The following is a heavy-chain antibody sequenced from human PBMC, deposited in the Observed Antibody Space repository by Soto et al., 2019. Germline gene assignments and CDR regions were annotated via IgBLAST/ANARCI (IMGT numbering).Heavy chain of an antibody. J-gene: IGHJ3*02. Sequence: PSENLSLHCAVYGGSFSGYYWTWIRQTPGKGLEWIGEIHHSGRTNYNPSLKSRVSISAVTSKTQFSLNLTSVTAADTAVYYCARGECSSNYCFTRWALDIWGQGTVVTVSS. CDR1: GGSFSGYY. V-gene: IGHV4-34*01. CDR2: IHHSGRT. CDR3: ARGECSSNYCFTRWALDI. D-gene: IGHD2-2*01.